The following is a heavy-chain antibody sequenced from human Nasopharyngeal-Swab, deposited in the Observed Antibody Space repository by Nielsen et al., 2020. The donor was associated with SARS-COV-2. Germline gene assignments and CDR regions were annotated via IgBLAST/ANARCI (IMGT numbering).Heavy chain of an antibody. D-gene: IGHD5-18*01. V-gene: IGHV4-39*01. J-gene: IGHJ4*02. CDR1: GGSINSGGYY. Sequence: SETLSLTCTVSGGSINSGGYYWSWIRQHPGNGLEWIGYIYYSGSTYYNPSLKSRVTISVDTSKNQFSLKLSSVTAADTAVYYCASGEGLFGIQDYWGQGTLVTVSS. CDR2: IYYSGST. CDR3: ASGEGLFGIQDY.